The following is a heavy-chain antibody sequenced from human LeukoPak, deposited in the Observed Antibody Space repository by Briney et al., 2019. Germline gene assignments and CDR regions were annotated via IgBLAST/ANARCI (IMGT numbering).Heavy chain of an antibody. CDR2: IKQDGGEK. Sequence: PGGSLRLSCAASGFTFSNAWMSWVRQAPGKGLEWVANIKQDGGEKNYVDSVKGRFTISRDNAKNSLYLQMNSLRVEDTAVYYCARDHLREGATGASEIWGQGTMVTVSS. D-gene: IGHD1-26*01. CDR1: GFTFSNAW. CDR3: ARDHLREGATGASEI. V-gene: IGHV3-7*05. J-gene: IGHJ3*02.